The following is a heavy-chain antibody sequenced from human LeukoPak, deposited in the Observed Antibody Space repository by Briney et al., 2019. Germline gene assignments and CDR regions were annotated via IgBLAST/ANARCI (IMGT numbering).Heavy chain of an antibody. J-gene: IGHJ3*02. CDR2: ITGTADKT. Sequence: GESLRLSCAASGFTFTNYVMNWVRQAPGKGLEGVSSITGTADKTYDTDSVKGRFTISRDNSKNTLSLQMSSLRVEDTAIYYCARRGGSRGWGAFDIWGQGTIVTVSS. V-gene: IGHV3-23*01. D-gene: IGHD6-19*01. CDR3: ARRGGSRGWGAFDI. CDR1: GFTFTNYV.